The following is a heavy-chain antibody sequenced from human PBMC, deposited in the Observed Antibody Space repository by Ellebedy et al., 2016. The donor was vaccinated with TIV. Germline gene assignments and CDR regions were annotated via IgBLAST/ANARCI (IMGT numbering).Heavy chain of an antibody. CDR3: VRFAFNYAMDP. Sequence: GESLKISCAASGFTFTGFSMSWVRQAPGKGLEWVAHIMENGYERYYVDSVKGRFTISRDNAKNSVYLQMNSLRADDTAVFYCVRFAFNYAMDPWGQGTLVTVSS. CDR2: IMENGYER. CDR1: GFTFTGFS. D-gene: IGHD2-2*01. J-gene: IGHJ5*02. V-gene: IGHV3-7*01.